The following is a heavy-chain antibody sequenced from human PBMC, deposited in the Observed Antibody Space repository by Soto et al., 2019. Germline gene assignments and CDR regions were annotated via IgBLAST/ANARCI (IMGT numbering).Heavy chain of an antibody. CDR1: GGSISSSSYY. J-gene: IGHJ4*02. CDR2: IYYSGST. D-gene: IGHD3-3*01. V-gene: IGHV4-39*01. Sequence: QLQLQESGPGLVKPSETLSLTCTVSGGSISSSSYYWGWIRQPPGKGLEWIGSIYYSGSTYYNPSLQRRVNITVDTSKKQFPLELSSVTAAETAGYYWSGNTSAISLSDHRGQGTLVTVSS. CDR3: SGNTSAISLSDH.